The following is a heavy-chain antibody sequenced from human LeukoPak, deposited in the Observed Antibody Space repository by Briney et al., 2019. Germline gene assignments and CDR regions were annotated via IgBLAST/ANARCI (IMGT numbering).Heavy chain of an antibody. CDR3: ARGAGRSSSWYGMDV. Sequence: GGSLRLSCAASGFTFSSYGMHWVRQAPGKGLEWVSSISSSSSYIYYADSVKGRFTISRDNAKNSLYLQMNSLRAEDTAVYYCARGAGRSSSWYGMDVWGQGTTVTVSS. J-gene: IGHJ6*02. CDR1: GFTFSSYG. V-gene: IGHV3-21*01. D-gene: IGHD6-13*01. CDR2: ISSSSSYI.